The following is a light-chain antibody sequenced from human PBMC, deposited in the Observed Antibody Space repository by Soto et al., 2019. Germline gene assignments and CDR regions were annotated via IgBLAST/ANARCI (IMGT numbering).Light chain of an antibody. CDR2: GSS. Sequence: EIVLTQAPGTLYLSPGESANLSCRASQRGSSNSLAWYQQKPGQAPRLLIYGSSSRATGIADRFSGSGSGTDFTLTISRLEPEDFAVYYGQQYGSSPYTFGQGTKLEIK. CDR3: QQYGSSPYT. V-gene: IGKV3-20*01. J-gene: IGKJ2*01. CDR1: QRGSSNS.